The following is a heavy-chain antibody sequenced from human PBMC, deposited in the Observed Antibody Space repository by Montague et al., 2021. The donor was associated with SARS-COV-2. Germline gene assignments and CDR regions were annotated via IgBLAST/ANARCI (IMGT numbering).Heavy chain of an antibody. V-gene: IGHV3-30*04. CDR1: GFTFSSYA. CDR3: ARDLKEVIYDFWSGYYEGDY. J-gene: IGHJ4*02. D-gene: IGHD3-3*01. CDR2: ISYDGSNK. Sequence: SLRLSCPASGFTFSSYAMHWVRQAPGKGLEWVAVISYDGSNKYYADSVKGRFTISRDNSKNTLYLQMNSLRAEDTAVYYCARDLKEVIYDFWSGYYEGDYWGQGTLVTVSS.